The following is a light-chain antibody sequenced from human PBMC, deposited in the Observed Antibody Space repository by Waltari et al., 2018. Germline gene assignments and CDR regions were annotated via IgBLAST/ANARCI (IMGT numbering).Light chain of an antibody. CDR3: CSYAGSYNFV. CDR2: DVP. CDR1: SSDVGGYNY. Sequence: QSALTQPRSVSGSPGQSVTISCTGTSSDVGGYNYFSWYQQHPVKAPHFMIYDVPKRPSGVPDRFSGSKSGNTASLTISGLQAEDEADYYCCSYAGSYNFVFGSGTTVTVL. V-gene: IGLV2-11*01. J-gene: IGLJ1*01.